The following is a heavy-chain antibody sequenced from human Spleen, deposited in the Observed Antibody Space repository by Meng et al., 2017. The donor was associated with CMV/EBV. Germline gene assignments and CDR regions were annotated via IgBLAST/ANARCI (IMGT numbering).Heavy chain of an antibody. CDR3: ARATVYGSGSSSYIWFDP. V-gene: IGHV4-31*02. CDR2: IYYSGST. CDR1: SSGGYY. D-gene: IGHD3-10*01. J-gene: IGHJ5*02. Sequence: SSGGYYWSWIRQHPGKGLECIGDIYYSGSTYYNPSLKSRITISVDASKNQFSLKLSSVTAADTAVYYCARATVYGSGSSSYIWFDPWGQGTLVTVSS.